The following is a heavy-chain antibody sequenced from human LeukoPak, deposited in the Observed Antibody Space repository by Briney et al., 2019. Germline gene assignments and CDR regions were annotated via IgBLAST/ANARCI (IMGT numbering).Heavy chain of an antibody. J-gene: IGHJ4*02. CDR1: GFTVSSNY. CDR3: ARARYYWYGFDY. Sequence: GGSLRLSCAASGFTVSSNYMSWVRQAPGKGLEWVSVIYSGGSTYYADSVKGRFTISRDNSKNPLYLQMNSLRAEDTAVYYCARARYYWYGFDYWGQGTLVTVSS. V-gene: IGHV3-66*01. CDR2: IYSGGST. D-gene: IGHD1-1*01.